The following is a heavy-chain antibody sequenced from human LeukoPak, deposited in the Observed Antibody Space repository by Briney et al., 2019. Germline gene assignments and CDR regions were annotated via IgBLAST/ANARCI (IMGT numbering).Heavy chain of an antibody. D-gene: IGHD1-14*01. V-gene: IGHV3-74*01. J-gene: IGHJ5*02. CDR2: INSDGSST. Sequence: PGGSLRLSCAASGFTFSSYWMHWVRQAPGKGLVWVSRINSDGSSTSYADSVKGRFTISRDNAKNTLSLQMDSLRAEDTAVYYCARGPQSLTTRGSWFDPWGQGTLVTVSS. CDR1: GFTFSSYW. CDR3: ARGPQSLTTRGSWFDP.